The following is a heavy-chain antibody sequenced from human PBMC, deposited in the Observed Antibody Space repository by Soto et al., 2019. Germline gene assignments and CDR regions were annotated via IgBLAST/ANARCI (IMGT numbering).Heavy chain of an antibody. J-gene: IGHJ6*02. D-gene: IGHD6-19*01. CDR3: ARDDIPGITVATYGLDV. Sequence: GSLRLFCAASGXIFSNFWMHWVRQAPGKGLEWVAVIWYEGSNEYYADSVKGRFTISKDNSKNMLYLQMNSLRDEDTAVYYCARDDIPGITVATYGLDVRGQGTTGTVSS. CDR1: GXIFSNFW. V-gene: IGHV3-33*01. CDR2: IWYEGSNE.